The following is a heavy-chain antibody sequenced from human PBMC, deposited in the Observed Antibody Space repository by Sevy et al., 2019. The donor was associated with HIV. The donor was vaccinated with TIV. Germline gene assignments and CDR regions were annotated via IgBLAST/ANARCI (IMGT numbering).Heavy chain of an antibody. D-gene: IGHD3-16*02. CDR1: GGSFSAYY. V-gene: IGHV4-34*01. J-gene: IGHJ4*02. Sequence: SETLSLTCAVYGGSFSAYYWNWIRQPPGKGLEWIGEINHSGSTNYNPSLKSRVTMSVDTSKKQFSLKLSSVTAADPAVYYCARVLADDYIWGSHRPKYYFDFWGQGTLVTVSS. CDR2: INHSGST. CDR3: ARVLADDYIWGSHRPKYYFDF.